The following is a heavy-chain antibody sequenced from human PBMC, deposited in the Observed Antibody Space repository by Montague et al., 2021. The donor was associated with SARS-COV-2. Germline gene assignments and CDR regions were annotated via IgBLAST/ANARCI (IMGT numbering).Heavy chain of an antibody. V-gene: IGHV3-33*01. J-gene: IGHJ6*02. CDR1: GFTFSSYG. CDR3: ARDSSSGCDWYYYYGMDV. Sequence: SLRLSCATSGFTFSSYGMHWVRQAPGKGLEWVAIIWYDGSKNYYADSVKGRFTISRDNSKNTLYLQMSTLRAEDTAVYYCARDSSSGCDWYYYYGMDVWGQGTPVTVSS. D-gene: IGHD5-12*01. CDR2: IWYDGSKN.